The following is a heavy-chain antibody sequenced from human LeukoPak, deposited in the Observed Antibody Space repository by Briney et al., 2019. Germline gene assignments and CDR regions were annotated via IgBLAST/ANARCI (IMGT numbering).Heavy chain of an antibody. J-gene: IGHJ4*02. Sequence: GGSLRLSCAASGFTFSNYAMSWVRQAPGKALEWVSAITSGGGTTYYAGSVKGRFTISRDNSKNTLYLQMNSLRAEDPAVYYCARDPPRAAWVFDYWGQGTLVSVSS. V-gene: IGHV3-23*01. CDR3: ARDPPRAAWVFDY. CDR2: ITSGGGTT. CDR1: GFTFSNYA. D-gene: IGHD6-25*01.